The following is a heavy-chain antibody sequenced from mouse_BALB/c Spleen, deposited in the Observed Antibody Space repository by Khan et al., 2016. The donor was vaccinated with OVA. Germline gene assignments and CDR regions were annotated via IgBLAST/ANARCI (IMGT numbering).Heavy chain of an antibody. D-gene: IGHD1-1*01. CDR3: ARENYCGRTCYAMDY. CDR2: IAPGSGSS. V-gene: IGHV1S41*01. J-gene: IGHJ4*01. Sequence: DLVKPGASVKLSCKASGYTFTSYWINWTKQRPGQGLEWIGRIAPGSGSSYYNEMFKGKATLTVDTSSSTAYIQLSSLSSEDSAVYYCARENYCGRTCYAMDYWGHGTSVTVSS. CDR1: GYTFTSYW.